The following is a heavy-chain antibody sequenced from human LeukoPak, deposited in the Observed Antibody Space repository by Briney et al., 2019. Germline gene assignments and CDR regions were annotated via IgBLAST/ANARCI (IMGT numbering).Heavy chain of an antibody. CDR1: GYTFTSYA. CDR2: INAGNGNT. CDR3: ARPGQLHSSSLKN. D-gene: IGHD6-6*01. V-gene: IGHV1-3*01. Sequence: HRASVKVSCKASGYTFTSYAMRWVRQAPGQRLEWMGWINAGNGNTKYSQKFQGRVTITADESTSTAYMELSSLRSEDTAVYYCARPGQLHSSSLKNWGQGTLVTVSS. J-gene: IGHJ4*02.